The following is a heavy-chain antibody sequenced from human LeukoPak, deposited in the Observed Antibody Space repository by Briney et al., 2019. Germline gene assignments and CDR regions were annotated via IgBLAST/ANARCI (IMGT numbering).Heavy chain of an antibody. CDR2: ISYDGSNK. CDR3: ARVLDYGSGSYSVVDY. V-gene: IGHV3-30-3*01. Sequence: GGSLGLSCAASGLPFSSYAITWVRQAPGKGLGGVAVISYDGSNKYYADSVKGRFTISRDNSKNTLYLQMNSLRAEDTAVYYCARVLDYGSGSYSVVDYWGQGTLVTVSS. D-gene: IGHD3-10*01. J-gene: IGHJ4*02. CDR1: GLPFSSYA.